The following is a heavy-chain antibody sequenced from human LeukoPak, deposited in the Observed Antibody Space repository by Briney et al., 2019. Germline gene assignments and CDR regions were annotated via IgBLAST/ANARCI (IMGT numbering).Heavy chain of an antibody. CDR2: MNPNSGNT. Sequence: GASVKVSCKASGYTFTSYDINWVRQATGQGLEWMGWMNPNSGNTGYAQKFQGRVTMTRNTSISTAYMELSSLRSEDTAVYYCARGVPRGHCSGGSCYSYYYCYGMDVWGQGTTVTVSS. D-gene: IGHD2-15*01. CDR3: ARGVPRGHCSGGSCYSYYYCYGMDV. J-gene: IGHJ6*02. V-gene: IGHV1-8*01. CDR1: GYTFTSYD.